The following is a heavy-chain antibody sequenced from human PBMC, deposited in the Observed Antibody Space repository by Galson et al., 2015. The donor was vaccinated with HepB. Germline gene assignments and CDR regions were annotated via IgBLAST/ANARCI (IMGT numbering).Heavy chain of an antibody. Sequence: SLRLSCAASGFTFSNAWMSWVRQAPGTGLEWVGRIRSKTDGGTTDYAAPVKGRFTISRDDSKNTLYLQMNSLKTGDTAVYYCTTEGTVTPGAFDIWGQGTMVTVSS. V-gene: IGHV3-15*01. CDR2: IRSKTDGGTT. CDR1: GFTFSNAW. D-gene: IGHD4-17*01. J-gene: IGHJ3*02. CDR3: TTEGTVTPGAFDI.